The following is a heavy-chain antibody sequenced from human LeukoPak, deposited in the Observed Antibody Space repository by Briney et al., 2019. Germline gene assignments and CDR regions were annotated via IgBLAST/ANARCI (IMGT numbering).Heavy chain of an antibody. CDR3: AKDFVGYRDY. CDR1: GFTFSSYA. J-gene: IGHJ4*02. CDR2: ISGGGGST. Sequence: PGGYLRLSCAASGFTFSSYAMSRVRQAPGKGLEWVSAISGGGGSTYYADSVKGRFTISRDNSKNTLYLQMNSLRAEDTAVYYCAKDFVGYRDYWGQGTLVTVSS. V-gene: IGHV3-23*01. D-gene: IGHD3-16*02.